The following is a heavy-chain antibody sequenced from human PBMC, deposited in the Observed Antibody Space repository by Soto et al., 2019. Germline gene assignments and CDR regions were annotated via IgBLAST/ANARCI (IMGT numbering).Heavy chain of an antibody. Sequence: EVQLVESGGGLVQPGGSRRLSCAASGFTFSSYSMNWVRQAPGKGLEWVSHISSSSRTIYYADSVKGRFTISRDNAKNSLYLQMNSLRAEDTAVYYCAGPGSGYYYYGMDVWGQGTTVTVSS. J-gene: IGHJ6*02. CDR2: ISSSSRTI. CDR3: AGPGSGYYYYGMDV. CDR1: GFTFSSYS. D-gene: IGHD1-26*01. V-gene: IGHV3-48*01.